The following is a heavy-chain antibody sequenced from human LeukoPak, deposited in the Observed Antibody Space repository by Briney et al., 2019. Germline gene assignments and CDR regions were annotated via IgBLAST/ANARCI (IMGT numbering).Heavy chain of an antibody. D-gene: IGHD5-12*01. V-gene: IGHV4-34*01. CDR3: ARGRMWLRSYYFDY. Sequence: PSETLSLTCAVYGGSFSGYYWSWIRQPPGKGLEWIGEINHSGSTNYNPSLKSRVTISVDTSKNQFSLKLSSVTAADTAVYYCARGRMWLRSYYFDYWGQGTLVTVSS. CDR2: INHSGST. J-gene: IGHJ4*02. CDR1: GGSFSGYY.